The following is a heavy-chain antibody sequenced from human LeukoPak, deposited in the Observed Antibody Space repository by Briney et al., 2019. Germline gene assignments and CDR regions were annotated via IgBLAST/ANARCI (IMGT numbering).Heavy chain of an antibody. CDR2: IYYSGST. J-gene: IGHJ3*02. V-gene: IGHV4-59*01. CDR3: ARVHRLVPGPFYI. Sequence: SETLSLTCTVSGGSISSYYWSWIRQPPGKGLEWIGNIYYSGSTNYNPSLKSRVTISVDTSKNQFSLNLRSVTAADTAVFYCARVHRLVPGPFYIWGQGTMVIVSS. D-gene: IGHD6-6*01. CDR1: GGSISSYY.